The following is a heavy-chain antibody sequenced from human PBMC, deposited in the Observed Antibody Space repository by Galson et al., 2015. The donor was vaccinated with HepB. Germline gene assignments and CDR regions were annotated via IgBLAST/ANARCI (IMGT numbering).Heavy chain of an antibody. Sequence: LVKPTQTLTLTCTFSGFSLSTSGVGVVWIRQPPGKGLEWIGSIYYTGTTYYNPSLESRVTISVDASKNQFSLKLTSVTATDTAVYYCARRVWSGWGNYFDYWGQGTLVTVSS. CDR1: GFSLSTSGVG. J-gene: IGHJ4*02. V-gene: IGHV4-39*01. D-gene: IGHD3-3*01. CDR2: IYYTGTT. CDR3: ARRVWSGWGNYFDY.